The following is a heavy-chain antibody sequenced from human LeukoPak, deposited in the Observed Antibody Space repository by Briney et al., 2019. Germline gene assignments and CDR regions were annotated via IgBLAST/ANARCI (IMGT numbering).Heavy chain of an antibody. D-gene: IGHD4-17*01. CDR3: ARDYYYGDYGGFDY. V-gene: IGHV3-48*03. Sequence: PGGSLRLSCAASAFTFSSYEMNWVRQAPGKGLEWVSYISSSGSTIDYADSVKGRFTISRDNAKNSVYLQMNSLRAEDTAVYYCARDYYYGDYGGFDYWGRGTLVTVSS. CDR1: AFTFSSYE. CDR2: ISSSGSTI. J-gene: IGHJ4*02.